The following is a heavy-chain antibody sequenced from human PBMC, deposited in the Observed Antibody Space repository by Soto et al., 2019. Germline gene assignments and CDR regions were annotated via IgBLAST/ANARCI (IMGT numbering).Heavy chain of an antibody. CDR3: ACEIAAPSPHS. CDR2: IYYSGST. J-gene: IGHJ5*01. V-gene: IGHV4-59*01. CDR1: WGSSIGYC. Sequence: PLEILSLTWSVAWGSSIGYCGSCIRQPPGKGLEWIGYIYYSGSTNYNPSLKSRVTISVDTSKNQFSLKLSSVTASDTAVYKCACEIAAPSPHSW. D-gene: IGHD2-15*01.